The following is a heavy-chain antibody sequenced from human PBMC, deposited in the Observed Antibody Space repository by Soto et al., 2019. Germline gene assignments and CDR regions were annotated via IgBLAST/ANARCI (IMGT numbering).Heavy chain of an antibody. CDR1: GFTFSTYA. D-gene: IGHD2-21*01. V-gene: IGHV3-64D*06. Sequence: TGGSLRLSCSASGFTFSTYAMHWVRQAPGKGLEYIAGITSNGRTTSYKDSVKGRFIISRDNSESTLYLQMSSLRFDDTAVYFCVQDHIATDGNGLYTWLDPWAQGTRATVYS. CDR2: ITSNGRTT. CDR3: VQDHIATDGNGLYTWLDP. J-gene: IGHJ5*02.